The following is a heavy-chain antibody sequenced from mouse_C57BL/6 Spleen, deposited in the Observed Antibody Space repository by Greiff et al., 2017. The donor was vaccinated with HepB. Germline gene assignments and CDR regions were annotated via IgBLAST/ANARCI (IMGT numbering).Heavy chain of an antibody. D-gene: IGHD1-1*01. CDR1: GYTFTSYW. CDR2: INPSNGGT. V-gene: IGHV1-53*01. CDR3: ARAYYGSSLYYYAMDY. J-gene: IGHJ4*01. Sequence: QVQLQQPGTELVKPGASVKLSCKASGYTFTSYWMHWVKQRPGQGLEWIGNINPSNGGTNYNEKFKSKATLTVDKSSSTAYMRLSSLTSEDSAVYYCARAYYGSSLYYYAMDYWGQGTSVTVSS.